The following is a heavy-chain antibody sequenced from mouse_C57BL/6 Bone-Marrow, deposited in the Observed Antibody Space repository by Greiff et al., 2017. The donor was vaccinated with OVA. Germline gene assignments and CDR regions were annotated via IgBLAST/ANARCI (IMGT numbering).Heavy chain of an antibody. D-gene: IGHD1-1*01. CDR2: IYPRSGNT. CDR1: GYTFTSYG. J-gene: IGHJ3*01. CDR3: ARRAYGSSYSFAY. Sequence: QVQLQQSGAELARPGASVKLSCKASGYTFTSYGISWVKQRTGQGLEWIGEIYPRSGNTYYNEKFKGKATLTADKSSSPAYMELRSLTSEDSAVYFCARRAYGSSYSFAYWGQGTLVTVSA. V-gene: IGHV1-81*01.